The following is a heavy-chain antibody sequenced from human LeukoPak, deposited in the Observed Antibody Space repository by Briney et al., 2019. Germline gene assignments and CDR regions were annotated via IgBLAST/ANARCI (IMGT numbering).Heavy chain of an antibody. J-gene: IGHJ4*02. V-gene: IGHV4-59*01. Sequence: SETLSLTCTDSGGSISSYYWSWIRQPPGKGLEWIGYIYYSGSTDYNPSLKRRVTISVDMSKNQFSLKLSSVTAADTAVYYCARSHSVWTSFDYWGQGTLVTVSS. CDR1: GGSISSYY. CDR3: ARSHSVWTSFDY. CDR2: IYYSGST. D-gene: IGHD3/OR15-3a*01.